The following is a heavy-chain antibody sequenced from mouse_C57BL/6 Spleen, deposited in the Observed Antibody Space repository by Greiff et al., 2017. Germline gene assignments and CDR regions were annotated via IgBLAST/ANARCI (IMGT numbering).Heavy chain of an antibody. J-gene: IGHJ3*01. CDR1: GFSLTSYG. D-gene: IGHD2-4*01. CDR2: IWSGGST. Sequence: QVQLKESGPGLVQSSQSLSLTCTVSGFSLTSYGVHWVRQSPGKGLEWLGVIWSGGSTDSTAAFRSRLSSSKDNSKSQVFFKMHSLQADDTAIYYCARPFDYDDAFFAYWGQGTLVTVSA. CDR3: ARPFDYDDAFFAY. V-gene: IGHV2-2*01.